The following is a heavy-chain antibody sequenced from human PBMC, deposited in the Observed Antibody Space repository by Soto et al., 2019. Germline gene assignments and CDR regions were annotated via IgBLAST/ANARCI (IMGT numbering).Heavy chain of an antibody. CDR1: GFTFDDYA. D-gene: IGHD3-16*01. J-gene: IGHJ4*02. V-gene: IGHV3-9*01. Sequence: EVQLVESGGGLVQPGRSLRLSCAASGFTFDDYAMHWVRQAPGKGLEWVSGISWNSGSIGYADSVKGRFTISRDNAKNSLYRQINSRRAGDTAFYYWAKSQRGEGAGGGGFDYWGQGTLVTVSS. CDR2: ISWNSGSI. CDR3: AKSQRGEGAGGGGFDY.